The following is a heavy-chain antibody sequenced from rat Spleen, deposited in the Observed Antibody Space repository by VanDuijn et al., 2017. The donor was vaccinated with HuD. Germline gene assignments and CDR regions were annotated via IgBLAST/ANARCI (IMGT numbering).Heavy chain of an antibody. CDR2: INSAGST. CDR1: GYSISSGYR. V-gene: IGHV3-3*01. J-gene: IGHJ3*01. Sequence: EVQLQESGPGLVKPSQSLSLTCSVTGYSISSGYRWNWIRKFPGNELEWMGYINSAGSTIYNPSLQSRISITRDTSRNHFFLQVNSVSTEDTATYYCARSDGTHYYLPFAYWGQGTLVTVSS. CDR3: ARSDGTHYYLPFAY. D-gene: IGHD1-12*02.